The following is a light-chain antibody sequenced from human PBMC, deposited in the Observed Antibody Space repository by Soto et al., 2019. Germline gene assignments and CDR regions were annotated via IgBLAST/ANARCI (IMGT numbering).Light chain of an antibody. CDR3: HEKSAGALRFP. Sequence: EVVMTQSPAILSLSPGETATLSCRASQSVTTKLAWYQQRPGQTPRLLIYNASTRATAVPARFSGGGSVTEFSLTISSLQSDDVGVYYGHEKSAGALRFPFGWGTKVDIK. CDR2: NAS. J-gene: IGKJ4*01. CDR1: QSVTTK. V-gene: IGKV3-15*01.